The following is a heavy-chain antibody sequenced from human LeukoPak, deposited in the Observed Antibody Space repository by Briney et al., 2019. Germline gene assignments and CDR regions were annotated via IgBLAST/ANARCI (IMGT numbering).Heavy chain of an antibody. D-gene: IGHD2-2*02. CDR1: GYTFTNYA. V-gene: IGHV1-18*01. CDR2: IGAYSGNT. Sequence: GASVKVSCKASGYTFTNYAISWVRQAPGQGLEWMGWIGAYSGNTDYAQKLQGRVTMTTDTSTSTAYLELRSLSSDDTAVYYCARGYCSSTSCYKLFWFDPWGQGTLVTASS. CDR3: ARGYCSSTSCYKLFWFDP. J-gene: IGHJ5*02.